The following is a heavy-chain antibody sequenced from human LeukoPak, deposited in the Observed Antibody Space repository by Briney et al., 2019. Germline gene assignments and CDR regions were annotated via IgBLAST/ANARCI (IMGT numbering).Heavy chain of an antibody. CDR3: ARDTGGGLYRYSGSYSYFDY. CDR2: IYTSGST. CDR1: GYSISSGYY. V-gene: IGHV4-4*07. D-gene: IGHD1-26*01. J-gene: IGHJ4*02. Sequence: PSETLSLTCTVSGYSISSGYYWSWIRQPAGKGLEWIGRIYTSGSTNYNPSLKSRVTMSVDTSKNQFSLKLSSVTAADTAVYYCARDTGGGLYRYSGSYSYFDYWGQGTLVTVSS.